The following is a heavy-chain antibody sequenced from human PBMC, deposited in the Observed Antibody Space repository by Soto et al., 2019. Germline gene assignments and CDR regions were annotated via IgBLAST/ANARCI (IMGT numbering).Heavy chain of an antibody. V-gene: IGHV4-39*01. CDR3: ATSQKGYNWNYFDH. Sequence: SSETLSLTCAVSGGSVSGSYYYWAWLRQSPGKGPEWIGSVFHTGFTSYNPSLESRVSVSVDTSKSQFSLKLSAVTASDTAVYYCATSQKGYNWNYFDHWGQGALVTVSS. CDR2: VFHTGFT. D-gene: IGHD1-1*01. CDR1: GGSVSGSYYY. J-gene: IGHJ4*02.